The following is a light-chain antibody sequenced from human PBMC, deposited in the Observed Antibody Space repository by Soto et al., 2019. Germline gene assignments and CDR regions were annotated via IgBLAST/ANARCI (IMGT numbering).Light chain of an antibody. CDR3: QHYGRSPIT. CDR2: GAS. CDR1: QSVNSR. V-gene: IGKV3-20*01. J-gene: IGKJ5*01. Sequence: EIVLTQSPGTLSLSPGERATLSCRASQSVNSRLAWYQHKPGQAPRLLISGASSRATGIPDRFSGSGSATDFALTSSRLEPEDCALYYCQHYGRSPITFGQGTRLEI.